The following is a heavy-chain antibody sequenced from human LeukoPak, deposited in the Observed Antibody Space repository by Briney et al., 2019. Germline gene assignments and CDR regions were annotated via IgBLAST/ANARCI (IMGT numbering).Heavy chain of an antibody. D-gene: IGHD3-22*01. V-gene: IGHV4-59*08. CDR1: GFTFSSYA. CDR2: IYHSGST. CDR3: ARHSYYDSSGYRFDY. J-gene: IGHJ4*02. Sequence: GSLRLSCAASGFTFSSYAMSWIRQPPGKGLEWIGYIYHSGSTSYNPSLKSRVTISVDTSKNQFSLKLSSVTAADTAVYYCARHSYYDSSGYRFDYWGQGTLVTVSS.